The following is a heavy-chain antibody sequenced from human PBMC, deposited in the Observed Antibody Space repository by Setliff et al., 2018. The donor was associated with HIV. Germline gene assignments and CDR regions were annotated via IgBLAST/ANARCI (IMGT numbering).Heavy chain of an antibody. CDR3: ARVHLGGVDRQRWRSFDY. J-gene: IGHJ4*02. V-gene: IGHV3-11*01. Sequence: PGGSLRLSCIASEFTFSDYYMSWIRQAPGKGLEWVSYISSNVYSVYYADSVKGRFTISRDNAKNSLYLQMKSLRVEDTAVYYCARVHLGGVDRQRWRSFDYWGQGTLVTVSS. CDR1: EFTFSDYY. CDR2: ISSNVYSV. D-gene: IGHD4-17*01.